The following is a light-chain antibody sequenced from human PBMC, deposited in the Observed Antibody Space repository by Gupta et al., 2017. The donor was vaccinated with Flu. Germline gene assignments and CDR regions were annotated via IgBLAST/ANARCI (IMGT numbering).Light chain of an antibody. CDR3: QQYHNWWRT. J-gene: IGKJ3*01. Sequence: VLTQSPATLSVSPGETATLSCRASQDVRGAVAWFQQKPGQPPRLLIYAASTRATGVPARFSGSGSGTEFTLTISSLESEDFAVYYCQQYHNWWRTFGPGTKVDVK. CDR2: AAS. V-gene: IGKV3D-15*01. CDR1: QDVRGA.